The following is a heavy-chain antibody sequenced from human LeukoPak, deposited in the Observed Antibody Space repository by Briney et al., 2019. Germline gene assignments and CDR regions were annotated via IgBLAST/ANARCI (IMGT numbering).Heavy chain of an antibody. Sequence: GGSLRLSCAASGFTFSSYWMHWVRQAPGKGLEWVSTISGGGDATYYADSVKGRFTISRDNSKNTLYLQMNSLRAEDTAVYYCAREGVGNSWPAGTFDYWGQGTLVTVSS. CDR1: GFTFSSYW. CDR2: ISGGGDAT. D-gene: IGHD6-13*01. J-gene: IGHJ4*02. V-gene: IGHV3-23*01. CDR3: AREGVGNSWPAGTFDY.